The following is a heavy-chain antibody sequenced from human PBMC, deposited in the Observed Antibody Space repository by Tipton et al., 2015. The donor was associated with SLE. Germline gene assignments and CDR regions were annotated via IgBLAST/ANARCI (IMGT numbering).Heavy chain of an antibody. CDR2: IYYSGST. Sequence: TLSLTCTVSGGSISSDSYSWSWIRQPAGKGLEWIGSIYYSGSTYSNPSLKSRIIMSLDTSKNQFSLKLSSVTAADTAVYYCASGSEYASLEFAWGSFRPFDFWGQGTLVTVSA. CDR1: GGSISSDSYS. D-gene: IGHD2-15*01. CDR3: ASGSEYASLEFAWGSFRPFDF. V-gene: IGHV4-39*07. J-gene: IGHJ4*02.